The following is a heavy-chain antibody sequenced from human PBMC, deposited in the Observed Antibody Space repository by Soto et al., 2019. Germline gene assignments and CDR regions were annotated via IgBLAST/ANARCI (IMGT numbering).Heavy chain of an antibody. CDR2: IYWNDDK. Sequence: QITLKESGPTLVNPTQTLTLTCTFSGFSLSTSGVGVGWIRQPPGKALEWLALIYWNDDKRYSPSLKSRLTITKDTSKNQVVLTMTNMDPVDTATYYCAHRRRWGFGRDAFDIWGQGTMVTVSS. J-gene: IGHJ3*02. CDR1: GFSLSTSGVG. D-gene: IGHD3-16*01. CDR3: AHRRRWGFGRDAFDI. V-gene: IGHV2-5*01.